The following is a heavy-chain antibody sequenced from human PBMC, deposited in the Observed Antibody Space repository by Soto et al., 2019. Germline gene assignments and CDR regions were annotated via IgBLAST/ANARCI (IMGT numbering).Heavy chain of an antibody. CDR1: GDSVSSNSAA. J-gene: IGHJ5*02. CDR3: ARDADIAGMNWFDP. CDR2: TYYRSKWYN. Sequence: PSQTLSRTCAISGDSVSSNSAAWNWIRQSPSRGLEWLGRTYYRSKWYNDYAVSVKSRITINPDTSKNQFSLQLNSVTPEDTAVYYCARDADIAGMNWFDPWGQGTLVTVSS. V-gene: IGHV6-1*01. D-gene: IGHD6-13*01.